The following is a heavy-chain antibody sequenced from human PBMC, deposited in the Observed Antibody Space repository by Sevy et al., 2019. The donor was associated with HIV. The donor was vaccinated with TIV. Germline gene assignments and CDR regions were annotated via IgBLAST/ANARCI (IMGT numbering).Heavy chain of an antibody. Sequence: GGSLRLPCTASGFTFGDYAMSWFRQAPGKGLEWVGFIRSKAYGGTTEYAASVKGRFTISRDDSKSIAYLQMNSLKTEDTAVYYCTRVGSSGYYYRVDAFDIWGQGTMVTVSS. J-gene: IGHJ3*02. CDR3: TRVGSSGYYYRVDAFDI. CDR2: IRSKAYGGTT. V-gene: IGHV3-49*03. CDR1: GFTFGDYA. D-gene: IGHD3-22*01.